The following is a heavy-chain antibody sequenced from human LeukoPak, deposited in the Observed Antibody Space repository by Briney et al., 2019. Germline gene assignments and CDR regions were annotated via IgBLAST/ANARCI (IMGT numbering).Heavy chain of an antibody. V-gene: IGHV3-48*03. Sequence: GGSLRLSCAASGFTFSSYEMNWVRQAPGKGLEWVSYISSSGSTIYYADSVKGRFTISRDNAKNSLYLQMNSLRAEDTAFYHCARGGPMGYDNSGRVPYYMDVWGKGTTVTISS. J-gene: IGHJ6*03. CDR3: ARGGPMGYDNSGRVPYYMDV. CDR2: ISSSGSTI. CDR1: GFTFSSYE. D-gene: IGHD3-22*01.